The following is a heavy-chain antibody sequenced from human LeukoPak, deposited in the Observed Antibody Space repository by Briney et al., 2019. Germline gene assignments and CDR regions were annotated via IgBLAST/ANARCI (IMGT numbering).Heavy chain of an antibody. CDR1: GFTFSGCG. CDR3: AKDPYSYGSYFDY. CDR2: IWYDGRDK. Sequence: GSLRLSCAASGFTFSGCGMHWVRQAPGKGLEWVAFIWYDGRDKYYVDSVKGRFTISRDNSKNTLYLQMNSLRAEDTAMYYCAKDPYSYGSYFDYWGQGTLVTVSS. V-gene: IGHV3-30*02. J-gene: IGHJ4*02. D-gene: IGHD5-18*01.